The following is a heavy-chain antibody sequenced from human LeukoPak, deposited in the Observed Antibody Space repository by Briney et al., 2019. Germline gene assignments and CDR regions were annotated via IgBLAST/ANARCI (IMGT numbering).Heavy chain of an antibody. Sequence: GGSLRLSCAASQFTFSNYWMSWVRQAPGKGLERVAHTSHDGTSNYYADSVKGRFTISRDNAKNSLYLHMNSLRIEDTAVYYCATTVPCYPDDYLDNWGQGTLVTVSS. CDR2: TSHDGTSN. J-gene: IGHJ4*02. CDR1: QFTFSNYW. D-gene: IGHD4-11*01. V-gene: IGHV3-7*01. CDR3: ATTVPCYPDDYLDN.